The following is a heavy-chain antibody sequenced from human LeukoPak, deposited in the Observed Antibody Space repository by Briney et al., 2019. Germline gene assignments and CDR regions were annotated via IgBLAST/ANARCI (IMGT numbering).Heavy chain of an antibody. Sequence: PSETLSLTCTVSGGSIISYYWSWIRQPPGKGLEWIGYIYYSGSTNYNPSLKSRVTISVDTSKNQFSLKLSSVTAADTAVYYCAITKSTIFGAVHDYWGQGTLVTVSS. CDR1: GGSIISYY. D-gene: IGHD3-3*01. V-gene: IGHV4-59*08. CDR2: IYYSGST. CDR3: AITKSTIFGAVHDY. J-gene: IGHJ4*02.